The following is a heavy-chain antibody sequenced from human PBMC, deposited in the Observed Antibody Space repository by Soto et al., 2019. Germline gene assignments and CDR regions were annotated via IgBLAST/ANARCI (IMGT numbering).Heavy chain of an antibody. CDR1: GGSINNYY. D-gene: IGHD3-10*01. CDR2: IYYNGAT. J-gene: IGHJ4*02. Sequence: QVQLQESGPGLLKPSETLSLTCTVSGGSINNYYWSWIRQPPGKGLEWIGYIYYNGATNYRPSLRSRVTMSVDTSKNHYSLRLTSVTAADAAVYYCARSSSWFGTSFDYWGQGTLVTVSS. CDR3: ARSSSWFGTSFDY. V-gene: IGHV4-59*01.